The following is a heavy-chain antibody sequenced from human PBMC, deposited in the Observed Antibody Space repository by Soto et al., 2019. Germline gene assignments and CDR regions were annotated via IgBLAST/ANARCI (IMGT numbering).Heavy chain of an antibody. CDR3: ARDQGWYYDFWSGYYRNPGAQYYYYGMDV. CDR2: ISYDGSNK. J-gene: IGHJ6*02. CDR1: GFTFSSYA. V-gene: IGHV3-30-3*01. Sequence: GGSLRLSCAASGFTFSSYAMHWVRQAPGKGLEWVAVISYDGSNKYYADSVKGRFTISRDNSKNTLYLQMNSLRAEDTAVYYCARDQGWYYDFWSGYYRNPGAQYYYYGMDVWGQGTTVTVSS. D-gene: IGHD3-3*01.